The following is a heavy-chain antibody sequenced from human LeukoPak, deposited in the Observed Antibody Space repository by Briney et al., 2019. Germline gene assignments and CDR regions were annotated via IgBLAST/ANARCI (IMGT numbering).Heavy chain of an antibody. D-gene: IGHD6-6*01. Sequence: PGGSLRLSCAASRFTFSSYAMGWVRQTPGKGLEWVSSISGSGDSTYYADSVKGRFTISRDNSKNTLYLQMNSLRAEDTAVYYCAKGHSSSTYDAFDIWGQGTMVTVSS. J-gene: IGHJ3*02. V-gene: IGHV3-23*01. CDR3: AKGHSSSTYDAFDI. CDR2: ISGSGDST. CDR1: RFTFSSYA.